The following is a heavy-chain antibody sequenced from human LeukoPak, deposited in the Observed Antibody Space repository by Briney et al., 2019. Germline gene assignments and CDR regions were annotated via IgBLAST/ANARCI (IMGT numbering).Heavy chain of an antibody. CDR3: AKAGDIVVVVAAFDY. CDR2: ISYDGSNK. J-gene: IGHJ4*02. CDR1: GFTFSSYG. Sequence: GRSLRLSCAASGFTFSSYGMHWVRQAPGKGLEWVAVISYDGSNKYYADSVKGRFTISGDNSKNTPYLQMNSLRAEDTAVYYCAKAGDIVVVVAAFDYWGQGTLVTVSS. V-gene: IGHV3-30*18. D-gene: IGHD2-15*01.